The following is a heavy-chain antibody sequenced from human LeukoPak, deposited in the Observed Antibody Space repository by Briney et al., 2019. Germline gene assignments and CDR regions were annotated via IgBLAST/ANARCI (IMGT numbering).Heavy chain of an antibody. CDR1: GFTFSGYA. J-gene: IGHJ3*02. Sequence: QPGGSLRLSCAASGFTFSGYAMSWVRQAPGKGLEWVSAISVDGSHTYYADSVKGRFTTSRDNSRNTLSLQMSSLRAEDAAVYYCAKSFDTSGRRAFDIWGQGTMVTVSS. CDR2: ISVDGSHT. CDR3: AKSFDTSGRRAFDI. V-gene: IGHV3-23*01. D-gene: IGHD3-22*01.